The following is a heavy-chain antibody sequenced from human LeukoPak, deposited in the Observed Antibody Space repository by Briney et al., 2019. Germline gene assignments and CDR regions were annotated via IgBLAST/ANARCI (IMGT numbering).Heavy chain of an antibody. CDR2: INGDGTTT. D-gene: IGHD2-2*02. V-gene: IGHV3-74*01. CDR3: ERGPALQDY. J-gene: IGHJ4*02. Sequence: GGSLRLSCAASGFTFSPYWMHWVRQAPGKGLVWVSHINGDGTTTTYADSVKGRFTISRDNAQNTLYLQMNSLRAEDTAVYYCERGPALQDYWGQGTLVTVSS. CDR1: GFTFSPYW.